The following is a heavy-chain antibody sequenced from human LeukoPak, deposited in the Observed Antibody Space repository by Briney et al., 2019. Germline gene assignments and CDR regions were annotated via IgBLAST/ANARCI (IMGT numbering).Heavy chain of an antibody. V-gene: IGHV4-31*03. CDR1: GGSISSGGYY. CDR3: ARLAYYDFWSGYYRPRDAFDI. J-gene: IGHJ3*02. Sequence: PSETLSLTCTVSGGSISSGGYYWSWIRQHPGKGLEWIGYIYYSGSTYYNPSLKSRVTISVDTSKNQFSLKLSSVTAADTAVYYCARLAYYDFWSGYYRPRDAFDIWGQGTMVTVSS. CDR2: IYYSGST. D-gene: IGHD3-3*01.